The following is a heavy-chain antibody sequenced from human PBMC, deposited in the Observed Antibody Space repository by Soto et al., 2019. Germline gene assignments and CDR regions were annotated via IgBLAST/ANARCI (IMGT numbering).Heavy chain of an antibody. CDR3: AKDLQLPYYYYYGMDV. D-gene: IGHD6-6*01. V-gene: IGHV3-30*18. CDR1: GFTFSSYG. CDR2: ISYDGSNK. J-gene: IGHJ6*02. Sequence: GGSLRLSCAASGFTFSSYGRHWVRQAPGKGLEWVAVISYDGSNKYYADSVKGRFTISRDNSKNTLYLQMNSLRAEDTAVYYCAKDLQLPYYYYYGMDVWGQGTKVT.